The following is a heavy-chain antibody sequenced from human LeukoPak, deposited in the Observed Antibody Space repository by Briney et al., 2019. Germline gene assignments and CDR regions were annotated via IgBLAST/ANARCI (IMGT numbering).Heavy chain of an antibody. CDR3: ARGFPGYYGSGSYYPFDY. CDR1: GGSFSGYY. J-gene: IGHJ4*02. V-gene: IGHV4-34*01. CDR2: INHSGST. D-gene: IGHD3-10*01. Sequence: LETLSLTCAVYGGSFSGYYWSWIRQPPGKGLEWIGEINHSGSTNYNPSLKSRVTISVDTSKNQFSLKLSSVTAADTAVYYCARGFPGYYGSGSYYPFDYWGQGTLVTVSS.